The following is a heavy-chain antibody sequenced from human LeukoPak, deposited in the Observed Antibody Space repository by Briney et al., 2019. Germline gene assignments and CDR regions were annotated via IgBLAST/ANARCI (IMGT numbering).Heavy chain of an antibody. CDR2: MNPNSGNT. V-gene: IGHV1-8*01. CDR1: GYTFTSYD. Sequence: GASVKVSCKASGYTFTSYDINWVRQATGQGLEWMGWMNPNSGNTGYAQKFQGRVTMTRNTSISTAYMELSSLRSEDTAVYYCARTPPEWLRLICFDYWGQRTLVTLSS. D-gene: IGHD5-12*01. CDR3: ARTPPEWLRLICFDY. J-gene: IGHJ4*02.